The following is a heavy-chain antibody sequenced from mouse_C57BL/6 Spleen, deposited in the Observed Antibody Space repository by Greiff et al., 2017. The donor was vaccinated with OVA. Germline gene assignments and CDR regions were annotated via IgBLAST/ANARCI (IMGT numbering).Heavy chain of an antibody. CDR3: ARYKIAVVATRAMDY. Sequence: EVKLMESGGGLVQPGGSLSLSCAASGFTFTDYYMSWVRQPPGQALEWLGFIRNKANGYTTEYSASVKGRFTISSDNSQSILYLQMDALMSEASATYDCARYKIAVVATRAMDYWGQGTSVTVSS. CDR2: IRNKANGYTT. CDR1: GFTFTDYY. V-gene: IGHV7-3*01. D-gene: IGHD1-1*01. J-gene: IGHJ4*01.